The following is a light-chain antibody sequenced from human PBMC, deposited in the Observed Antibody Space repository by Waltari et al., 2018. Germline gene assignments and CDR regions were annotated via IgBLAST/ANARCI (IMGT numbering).Light chain of an antibody. V-gene: IGLV2-14*03. CDR1: SSDVGGYNY. CDR3: SSYTSSSTLWV. J-gene: IGLJ3*02. Sequence: QSALTQPASVSGSPGQSITISCTGTSSDVGGYNYVSWYQQHPGKAPKLMIYDVSNRPSGVSNRFSGAKSGNTASLTISGHQAEEEADYYCSSYTSSSTLWVFGGGTKLTVL. CDR2: DVS.